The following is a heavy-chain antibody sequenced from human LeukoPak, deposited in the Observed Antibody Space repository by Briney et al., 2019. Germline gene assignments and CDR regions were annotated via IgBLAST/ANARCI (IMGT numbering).Heavy chain of an antibody. V-gene: IGHV1-2*02. Sequence: GASVKVSCKGSGYTFTGYYMHWVRQAPGQGLEWMGWINPNSGGTNYAQKFQGRVTMTRDTSISTAYMELSRLRSDDTAVYYCARWGSGSYYAPFFDYWGQGTLVTVSS. CDR3: ARWGSGSYYAPFFDY. D-gene: IGHD1-26*01. CDR2: INPNSGGT. J-gene: IGHJ4*02. CDR1: GYTFTGYY.